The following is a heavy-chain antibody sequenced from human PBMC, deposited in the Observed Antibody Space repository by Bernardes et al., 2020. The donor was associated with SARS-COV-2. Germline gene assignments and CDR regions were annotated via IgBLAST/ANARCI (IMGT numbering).Heavy chain of an antibody. V-gene: IGHV3-30*18. CDR3: AKEPGALGIETYWYFEL. J-gene: IGHJ2*01. CDR2: ISYDGSAK. Sequence: AGSLRLSCAASGFPFSDYGMHWVRQAPGKGLEWVAIISYDGSAKYYADSVKGRFTISRDNSKNTLYLQVNSLRDEDTAVYYCAKEPGALGIETYWYFELWGRGTLVTVSS. CDR1: GFPFSDYG. D-gene: IGHD7-27*01.